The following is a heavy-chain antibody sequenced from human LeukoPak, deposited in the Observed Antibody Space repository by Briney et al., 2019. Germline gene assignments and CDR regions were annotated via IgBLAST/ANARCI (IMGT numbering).Heavy chain of an antibody. D-gene: IGHD3-22*01. V-gene: IGHV1-69*04. J-gene: IGHJ5*02. Sequence: SVKVSCKASGGTFSSYAISWVRQAPGQGLEWMGRIIPILGIANYAQKFQGRVTITADKSTSTAYTELSSLRSEDTAVYYCARVQTYYYDSSGNGWFDPWGQGTLVTVSS. CDR2: IIPILGIA. CDR3: ARVQTYYYDSSGNGWFDP. CDR1: GGTFSSYA.